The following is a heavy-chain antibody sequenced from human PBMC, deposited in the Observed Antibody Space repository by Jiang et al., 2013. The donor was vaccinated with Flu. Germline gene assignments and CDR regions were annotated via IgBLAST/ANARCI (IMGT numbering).Heavy chain of an antibody. CDR3: ARPRSHWGYYDSIHQNWFDP. Sequence: EWMGWINPNSGGTNYAQKFQGRVTMTRDTSISTAYMELSRLRSDDTAVYYCARPRSHWGYYDSIHQNWFDPWGQGTLVTVSS. CDR2: INPNSGGT. J-gene: IGHJ5*02. D-gene: IGHD3-22*01. V-gene: IGHV1-2*02.